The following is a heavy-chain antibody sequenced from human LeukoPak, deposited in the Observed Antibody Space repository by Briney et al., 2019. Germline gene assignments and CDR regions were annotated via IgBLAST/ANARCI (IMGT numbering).Heavy chain of an antibody. CDR1: GDSVSSNSAA. D-gene: IGHD3-22*01. V-gene: IGHV6-1*01. CDR2: TYYRSKWHN. CDR3: ARIVGGQVDC. Sequence: SQTLSLTCAIPGDSVSSNSAAWNWVRQSPSRGLEWLGRTYYRSKWHNDYAVSVKSRITIKPDTSKNQFSLQLNSVTPEDTAVYYCARIVGGQVDCWGQGTLVTVSP. J-gene: IGHJ4*02.